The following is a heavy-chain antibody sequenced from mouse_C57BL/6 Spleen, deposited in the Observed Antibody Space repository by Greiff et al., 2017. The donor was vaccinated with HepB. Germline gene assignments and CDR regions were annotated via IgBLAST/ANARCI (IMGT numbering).Heavy chain of an antibody. D-gene: IGHD4-1*01. Sequence: QVQLKQPGAELVRPGSSVKLSCKASGYTFTSYWMHWVKQRPIQGLEWIGNIDPSDSETHYNQKSKDKATLTVDKSSSTAYMQLGSLTSEVSAVYYCAGLHWDGDYWGQGTTLTVSS. CDR1: GYTFTSYW. J-gene: IGHJ2*01. V-gene: IGHV1-52*01. CDR2: IDPSDSET. CDR3: AGLHWDGDY.